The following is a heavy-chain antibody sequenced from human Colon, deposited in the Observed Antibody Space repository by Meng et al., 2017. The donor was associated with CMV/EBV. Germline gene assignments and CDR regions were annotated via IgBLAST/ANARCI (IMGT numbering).Heavy chain of an antibody. CDR1: GYTFSTYY. CDR2: IDPNTGDT. V-gene: IGHV1-2*04. J-gene: IGHJ4*02. D-gene: IGHD5-24*01. Sequence: VQLVQSEAEVKKPGASVKVSCKASGYTFSTYYMHWVRLAPGQGLEWMGWIDPNTGDTKFAVKFQGWVTLTTNTSISTAYMELSRLKSDDTAVYYCTRGTGYNYGTGYLDYWGQGTLVTVSS. CDR3: TRGTGYNYGTGYLDY.